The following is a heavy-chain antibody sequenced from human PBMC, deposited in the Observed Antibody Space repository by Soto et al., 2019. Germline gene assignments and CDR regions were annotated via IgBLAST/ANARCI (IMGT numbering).Heavy chain of an antibody. CDR1: VGSFGSSA. CDR3: ARLRRDWGDAFDL. CDR2: IIPVFDKA. Sequence: QVQLVQAGADVKKPGSSVKVSCKTSVGSFGSSAISWVRQAPAQGLEWMGEIIPVFDKANYAQNFQGRLNNTAAELTGTVFMELSSLRSEDTAVYFRARLRRDWGDAFDLWGLGTFVTVAS. V-gene: IGHV1-69*01. J-gene: IGHJ3*01. D-gene: IGHD3-16*01.